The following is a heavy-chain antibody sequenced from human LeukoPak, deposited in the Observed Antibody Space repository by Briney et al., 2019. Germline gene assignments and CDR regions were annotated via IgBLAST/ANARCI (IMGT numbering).Heavy chain of an antibody. V-gene: IGHV1-2*02. J-gene: IGHJ4*02. CDR2: INPKSGGT. CDR1: GYTFTAYY. CDR3: AGDWIPNGWCDY. Sequence: GASVKVSCKASGYTFTAYYMHWVRQAPAQGLEWMGWINPKSGGTNYAQKFQGRVTMTRDTSISTVYMELIRLTSDDTAVYYCAGDWIPNGWCDYWGQGTVVTVSS. D-gene: IGHD6-19*01.